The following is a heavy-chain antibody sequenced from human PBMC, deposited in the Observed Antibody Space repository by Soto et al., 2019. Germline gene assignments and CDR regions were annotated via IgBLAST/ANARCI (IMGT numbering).Heavy chain of an antibody. V-gene: IGHV3-53*02. D-gene: IGHD3-10*01. CDR3: ARGMVRGVTHYYYYGMDV. CDR1: GFTVSSNY. CDR2: IYSGGST. Sequence: EVQLVETGGGLIQPGGSLRLSCAASGFTVSSNYMSWVRQAPGKGLEWVSVIYSGGSTYYADSVKGRFTISRDNPKNTLYLQMNSLRAEDTAVYYCARGMVRGVTHYYYYGMDVWGQGTTVTVSS. J-gene: IGHJ6*02.